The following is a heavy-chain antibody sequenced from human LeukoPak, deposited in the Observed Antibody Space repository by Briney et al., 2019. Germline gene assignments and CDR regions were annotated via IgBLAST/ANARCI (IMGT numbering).Heavy chain of an antibody. D-gene: IGHD1-26*01. CDR1: GGSISSYY. CDR3: ARVYSGSYYSLYYYYYMDV. Sequence: SETLSLTRTVSGGSISSYYWSWIRQPPGKGLEWIGYIYYSGSTNYNPSLKSRVTISVDTSKNQFSLKLSSVTAADTAVYYCARVYSGSYYSLYYYYYMDVWGKGTTVTVSS. CDR2: IYYSGST. J-gene: IGHJ6*03. V-gene: IGHV4-59*01.